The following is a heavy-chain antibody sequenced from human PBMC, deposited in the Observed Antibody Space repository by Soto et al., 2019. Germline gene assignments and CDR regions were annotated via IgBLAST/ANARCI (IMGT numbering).Heavy chain of an antibody. CDR1: GFSFTNIG. D-gene: IGHD2-8*02. J-gene: IGHJ4*02. Sequence: QVHLVQSGGELKRPGASVKVSCRASGFSFTNIGITWVRQAPGQGLEWMGWISTYNGDTNYAQKFQDRVAVTTDTSTSTAYLELRSLRSDDTAVIYCARASRGDYCTGGGCYSDYWGQGTLVTVSS. CDR2: ISTYNGDT. CDR3: ARASRGDYCTGGGCYSDY. V-gene: IGHV1-18*01.